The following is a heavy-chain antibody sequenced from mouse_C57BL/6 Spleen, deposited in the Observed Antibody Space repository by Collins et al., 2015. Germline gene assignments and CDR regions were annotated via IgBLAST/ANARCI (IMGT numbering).Heavy chain of an antibody. CDR1: GYTFTSYW. D-gene: IGHD3-2*02. Sequence: VSCKASGYTFTSYWMHWVKQRPIQGLEWIGNIDPSDSETHYNQKFKDKATLTVDKSSSTAYMQLSSLTSEDSAVYFFARDNSGAEYFDYWGQGTTLTVSS. CDR3: ARDNSGAEYFDY. CDR2: IDPSDSET. V-gene: IGHV1-52*01. J-gene: IGHJ2*01.